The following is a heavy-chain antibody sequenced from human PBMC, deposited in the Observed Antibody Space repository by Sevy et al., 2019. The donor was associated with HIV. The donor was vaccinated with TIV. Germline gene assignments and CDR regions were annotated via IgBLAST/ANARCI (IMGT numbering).Heavy chain of an antibody. CDR2: VDKDGSGP. Sequence: GGSLRLSCAASGFTFTNYWMHWVRQAPGKGLVGVSRVDKDGSGPNYANSVKGRFTISGDNAKNTVYLQMNSLRAEDTAVYYCTRDMYGIDYWGQGTLVTVSS. CDR3: TRDMYGIDY. CDR1: GFTFTNYW. J-gene: IGHJ4*02. D-gene: IGHD2-8*01. V-gene: IGHV3-74*01.